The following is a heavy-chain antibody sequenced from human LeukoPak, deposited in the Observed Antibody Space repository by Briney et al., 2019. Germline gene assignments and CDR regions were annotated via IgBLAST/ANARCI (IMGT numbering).Heavy chain of an antibody. CDR3: AREPKPGTVTKDY. CDR2: INPNSGGT. CDR1: GYTFTGYY. D-gene: IGHD4-11*01. Sequence: GASVKVSCKASGYTFTGYYMHWVRQAPGQGLEWMGRINPNSGGTNYAQKFQGRVTMTRGTSISTAYMELSRLRSDDTAVYYCAREPKPGTVTKDYWGQGTLVTVSS. V-gene: IGHV1-2*06. J-gene: IGHJ4*02.